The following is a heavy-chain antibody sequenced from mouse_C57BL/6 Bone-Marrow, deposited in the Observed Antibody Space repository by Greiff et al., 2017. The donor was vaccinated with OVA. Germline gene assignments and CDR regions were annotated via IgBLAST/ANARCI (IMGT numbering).Heavy chain of an antibody. CDR3: ARLGYYGSSYHFAY. J-gene: IGHJ3*01. D-gene: IGHD1-1*01. CDR2: INPYNGGT. Sequence: VQLKESGPVLVKPGASVKMSCKASGYTFTDYYMNWVKQSHGKSLEWIGVINPYNGGTSYNQKFKGKATLTVDKSSSTAYMELNSLTSEDSAVYYCARLGYYGSSYHFAYWGQGTLVTVSA. CDR1: GYTFTDYY. V-gene: IGHV1-19*01.